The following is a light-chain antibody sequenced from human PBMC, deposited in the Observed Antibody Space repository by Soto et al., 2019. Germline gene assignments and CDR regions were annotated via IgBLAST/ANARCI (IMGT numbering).Light chain of an antibody. V-gene: IGLV2-14*01. J-gene: IGLJ1*01. CDR1: SDDIGTYEY. CDR3: GSYTSGSTLPRV. CDR2: GVY. Sequence: QSVLTQPASVSGSPGQSITISCTGSSDDIGTYEYISWHQHHPGKAPKVIIFGVYYRPSGVSDRFSGSKSGNTASLTIFGLQLEDEAVYYCGSYTSGSTLPRVFGTGTKVTVL.